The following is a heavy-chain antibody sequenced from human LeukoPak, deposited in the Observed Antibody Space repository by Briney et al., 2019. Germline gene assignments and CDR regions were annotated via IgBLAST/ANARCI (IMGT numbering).Heavy chain of an antibody. D-gene: IGHD2-2*02. V-gene: IGHV1-18*01. J-gene: IGHJ6*03. CDR1: GYTFTSYG. CDR2: VSAYNGNT. CDR3: ARLFQGYCSSTSCYTAYYYYYYMDV. Sequence: ASVKVSCKASGYTFTSYGISWVRQAPGQGLEWMGWVSAYNGNTNYAQKLQGRVTMTTDTSTSTAYMELRSLRSDDTAVYYCARLFQGYCSSTSCYTAYYYYYYMDVWGKGTTVTVSS.